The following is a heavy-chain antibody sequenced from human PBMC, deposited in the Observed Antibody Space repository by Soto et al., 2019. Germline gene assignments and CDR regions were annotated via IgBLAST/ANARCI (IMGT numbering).Heavy chain of an antibody. CDR2: INHSGRV. V-gene: IGHV4-34*01. D-gene: IGHD3-22*01. Sequence: SETLSLTCAVYGGSFSGHSWTWIRQSPGKGLEWIGDINHSGRVNYSPSLESRVTISLDTSKNQLSLTLSAVTAADTAMYYCSTRAYDTNGYYRFDPWGQGTLVTVSS. CDR3: STRAYDTNGYYRFDP. J-gene: IGHJ5*01. CDR1: GGSFSGHS.